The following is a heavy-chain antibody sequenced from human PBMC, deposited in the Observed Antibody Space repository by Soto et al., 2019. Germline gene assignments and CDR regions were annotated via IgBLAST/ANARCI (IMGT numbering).Heavy chain of an antibody. D-gene: IGHD6-6*01. V-gene: IGHV3-74*01. J-gene: IGHJ5*02. CDR2: INVYLTTT. Sequence: PGGSLRLSCEASGFTFIWYCIHWVRQAPLKVLMLFSLINVYLTTTTYADSVKGLFIISRYNANNTLYLQIYILSSYYTALYYCARGSSGQLGNWFDPWGQGAMVTVSS. CDR1: GFTFIWYC. CDR3: ARGSSGQLGNWFDP.